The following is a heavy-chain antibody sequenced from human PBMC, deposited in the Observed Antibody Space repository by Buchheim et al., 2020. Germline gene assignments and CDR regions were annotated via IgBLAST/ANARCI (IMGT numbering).Heavy chain of an antibody. CDR1: GFTFSSYS. CDR2: ISSSSSTI. V-gene: IGHV3-48*01. CDR3: ARDQEYSSSSGLNY. D-gene: IGHD6-6*01. Sequence: EVQLVESGGGLVQPGGSLRLSCAASGFTFSSYSMNWVRQAPGKGLEWVSYISSSSSTIYYADSVKGRFTISRDNAKNSLYPQMNSLRAEDTAVYYCARDQEYSSSSGLNYWGQGTL. J-gene: IGHJ4*02.